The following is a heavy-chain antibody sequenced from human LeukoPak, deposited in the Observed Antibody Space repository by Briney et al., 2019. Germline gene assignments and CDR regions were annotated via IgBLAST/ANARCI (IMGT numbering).Heavy chain of an antibody. CDR2: ISYDGSNK. J-gene: IGHJ4*02. CDR1: GFTFSSYA. CDR3: AKDPLRYSSGRHFDY. Sequence: GGSLRLSCAASGFTFSSYAMHWVRQAPGKGLEWVAVISYDGSNKYYADSVKGRFTISRDNSKNTLYLQMNSLRAEDTAVYYCAKDPLRYSSGRHFDYWGQGTLVTVSS. D-gene: IGHD6-19*01. V-gene: IGHV3-30-3*01.